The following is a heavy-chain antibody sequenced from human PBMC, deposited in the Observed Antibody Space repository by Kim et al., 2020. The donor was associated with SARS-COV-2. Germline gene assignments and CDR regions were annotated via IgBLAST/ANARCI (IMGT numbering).Heavy chain of an antibody. CDR3: ARAPSVPAAIVDY. J-gene: IGHJ4*02. V-gene: IGHV4-34*01. Sequence: YSPSLKSRVTISVDTSKNQFSLKLSSVTAADTAVYYCARAPSVPAAIVDYWGQGTLVTVSS. D-gene: IGHD2-2*01.